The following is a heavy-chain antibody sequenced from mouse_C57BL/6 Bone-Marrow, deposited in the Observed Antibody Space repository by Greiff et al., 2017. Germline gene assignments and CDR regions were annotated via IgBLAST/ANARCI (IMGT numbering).Heavy chain of an antibody. J-gene: IGHJ1*03. CDR1: GFTFSSYG. V-gene: IGHV5-6*01. Sequence: EVQLVESGGDLVKPGGSLKLSCAASGFTFSSYGMYWVRQTPDKSLEWVATISTGGSYTSYPDSVKGRFTLSRDNAKNTLYLQMSSLKSEDAAMYYCARQGWYFDVWGTGTTVTVSS. CDR2: ISTGGSYT. CDR3: ARQGWYFDV.